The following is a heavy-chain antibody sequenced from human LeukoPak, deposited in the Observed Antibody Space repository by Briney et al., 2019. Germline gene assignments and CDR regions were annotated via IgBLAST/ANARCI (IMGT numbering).Heavy chain of an antibody. CDR2: IWYDGSNK. CDR3: ARGERVGAKFFDY. V-gene: IGHV3-33*01. J-gene: IGHJ4*02. Sequence: GRSLRLSCAASGFTFSSYGMHWVRQAPGKGLEWVAVIWYDGSNKYYADSVKGRFTISRDNSKNTLYLQMNSLRAEDTAVYYCARGERVGAKFFDYWGQGTLVTASS. CDR1: GFTFSSYG. D-gene: IGHD1-26*01.